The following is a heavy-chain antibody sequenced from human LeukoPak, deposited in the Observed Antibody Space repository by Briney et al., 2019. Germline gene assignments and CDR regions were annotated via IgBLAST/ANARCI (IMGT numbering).Heavy chain of an antibody. CDR3: ARATSGYYFDF. J-gene: IGHJ4*02. V-gene: IGHV4-59*01. Sequence: PSETLSLTCTVSGGSIGSYYWNWIRQPPGKGLEWIGYVSYSGSTNYNPSLKSRVTMSVDKSKNQFSLKLGSVSAADTAVYFRARATSGYYFDFWDQGTLVTVSS. CDR2: VSYSGST. CDR1: GGSIGSYY. D-gene: IGHD3-22*01.